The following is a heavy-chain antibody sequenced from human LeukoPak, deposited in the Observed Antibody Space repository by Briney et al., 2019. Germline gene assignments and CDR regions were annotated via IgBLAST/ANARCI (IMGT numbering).Heavy chain of an antibody. J-gene: IGHJ3*02. CDR1: GVSVSSGSYY. CDR3: ARAKPNDAFDI. V-gene: IGHV4-61*01. CDR2: IYYSGST. Sequence: SETLSLTCTVSGVSVSSGSYYWSWLRQPPGKGLKWIGYIYYSGSTNYNPSLKSRVTISVDTSKNQFSLKLSSVTAADTAVYYCARAKPNDAFDIWGQGTMVTVSS. D-gene: IGHD1-14*01.